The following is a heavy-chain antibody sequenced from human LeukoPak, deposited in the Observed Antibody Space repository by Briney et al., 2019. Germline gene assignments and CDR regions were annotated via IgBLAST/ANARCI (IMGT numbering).Heavy chain of an antibody. V-gene: IGHV1-2*02. J-gene: IGHJ3*02. CDR3: ARDLGGFGYGGNDAFDI. Sequence: ASVKVSCKASGYTFTGYYMHWVRQAPGQGLEWMGWINPNSGGTNYTQKFQGRVTMTRDTPISTAYMELSRLRSDDTAVYYCARDLGGFGYGGNDAFDIWGQGTMVTVSS. CDR2: INPNSGGT. D-gene: IGHD4-23*01. CDR1: GYTFTGYY.